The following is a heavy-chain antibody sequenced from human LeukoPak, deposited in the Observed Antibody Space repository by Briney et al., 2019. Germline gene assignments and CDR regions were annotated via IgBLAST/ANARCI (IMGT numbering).Heavy chain of an antibody. CDR1: GGSISSYY. J-gene: IGHJ5*02. CDR2: IYTSGST. V-gene: IGHV4-4*07. D-gene: IGHD6-13*01. Sequence: SETLSLTCTVSGGSISSYYWSWIRQPAGKGLEWIGRIYTSGSTNYNPSLKSRVTMSLDTSKNQLSLKLSSVTAADTAVYYCARDPGSSQSLLFDPWGQGTLVTVSS. CDR3: ARDPGSSQSLLFDP.